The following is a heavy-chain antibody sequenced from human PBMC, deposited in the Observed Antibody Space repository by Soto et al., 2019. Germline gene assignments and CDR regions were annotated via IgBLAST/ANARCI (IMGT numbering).Heavy chain of an antibody. D-gene: IGHD2-8*01. CDR1: GYTFSSYG. J-gene: IGHJ4*02. Sequence: ASVKVSCKASGYTFSSYGINWVRQAPGQGLEWMGWISAYNGDTNYAQEFQGRVTMTTDTSTSTVYMELKSLRSDDTAVYYCVRYCTNGICYGAPIDYWGQGTLVTVSS. CDR3: VRYCTNGICYGAPIDY. CDR2: ISAYNGDT. V-gene: IGHV1-18*01.